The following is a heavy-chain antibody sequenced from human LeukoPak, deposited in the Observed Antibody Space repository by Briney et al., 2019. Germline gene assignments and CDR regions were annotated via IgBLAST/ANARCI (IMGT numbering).Heavy chain of an antibody. D-gene: IGHD6-19*01. CDR3: ARDQPGGSGWHFDY. CDR1: GGSISSYY. V-gene: IGHV4-59*12. J-gene: IGHJ4*02. Sequence: SETLSLTCTVSGGSISSYYWSWIRQPPGKGLEWIGYIYYSGSTNYNPSLKSRVTISVDTSKNQFSLQLNSVTPEDTAVYYCARDQPGGSGWHFDYWGQGTLVTVSS. CDR2: IYYSGST.